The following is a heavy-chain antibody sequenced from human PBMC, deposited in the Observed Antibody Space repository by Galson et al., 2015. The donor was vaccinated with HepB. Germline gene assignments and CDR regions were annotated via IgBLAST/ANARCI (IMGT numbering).Heavy chain of an antibody. V-gene: IGHV6-1*01. Sequence: CAISEDSVSNNNAAWNWIRQSPSRGLEWLGRTYYRAKWYSDYAPAVRSRITINPDTSKNQFSLQLNSVTPDDSAVYYCGRVSGTIYYYGLDVWGQGTTVTVSS. J-gene: IGHJ6*02. CDR3: GRVSGTIYYYGLDV. CDR2: TYYRAKWYS. D-gene: IGHD1/OR15-1a*01. CDR1: EDSVSNNNAA.